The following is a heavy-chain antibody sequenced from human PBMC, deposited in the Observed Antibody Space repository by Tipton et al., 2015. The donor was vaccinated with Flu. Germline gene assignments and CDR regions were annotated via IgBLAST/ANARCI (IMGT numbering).Heavy chain of an antibody. Sequence: SLRLSCAASGFTFSSYGMHWVRQAPGKGLEWVAVISYDGSNKYYADSVKGRFTISRDNSKNTLYLQMNSLRAEDTAVYYCAKDGLQLGYYSYGMDVWGQGTTVTVSS. D-gene: IGHD5-24*01. CDR2: ISYDGSNK. J-gene: IGHJ6*02. V-gene: IGHV3-30*18. CDR1: GFTFSSYG. CDR3: AKDGLQLGYYSYGMDV.